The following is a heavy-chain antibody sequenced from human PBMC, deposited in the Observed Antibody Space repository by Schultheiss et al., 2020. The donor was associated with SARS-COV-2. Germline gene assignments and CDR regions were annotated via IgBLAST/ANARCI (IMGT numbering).Heavy chain of an antibody. J-gene: IGHJ5*02. CDR1: GDSISGFF. CDR2: IYHNRST. Sequence: SETLSLTCTLSGDSISGFFWSWIRQPPGKGLEWIGCIYHNRSTDYNPSLKSRVTMSVDTSKNQFSLKLNSVTTADTAMYYCATTGYCTGGDCYSGLFDPWGQGIRVTVSS. D-gene: IGHD2-8*02. V-gene: IGHV4-59*01. CDR3: ATTGYCTGGDCYSGLFDP.